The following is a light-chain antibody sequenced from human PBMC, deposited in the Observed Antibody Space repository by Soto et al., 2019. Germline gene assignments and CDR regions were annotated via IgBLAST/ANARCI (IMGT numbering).Light chain of an antibody. CDR3: LSYYGSSPYVV. Sequence: QSALTQPASVSGSPGQSITISCTGTSSDVGSYNLLSWYQQNPGKAPKLMIYEGSKRPSGVSTRFSGSKSGNTASLTISGLQAEDEADYYCLSYYGSSPYVVFGGGTKVTVL. CDR1: SSDVGSYNL. J-gene: IGLJ2*01. CDR2: EGS. V-gene: IGLV2-23*01.